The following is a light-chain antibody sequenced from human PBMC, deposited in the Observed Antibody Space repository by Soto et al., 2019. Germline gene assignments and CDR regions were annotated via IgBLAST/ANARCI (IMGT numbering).Light chain of an antibody. CDR3: FSYTGSTSGV. Sequence: QSALTQPASVSGSPGQSITISCTGTSSDVGGYDYVSWYQQEPGKVPKLMIYEVTNRPSGVSNRFSGSKSGNTAYLTISGLPAEDEADYYCFSYTGSTSGVFGGGTKLTVL. V-gene: IGLV2-14*01. CDR1: SSDVGGYDY. CDR2: EVT. J-gene: IGLJ2*01.